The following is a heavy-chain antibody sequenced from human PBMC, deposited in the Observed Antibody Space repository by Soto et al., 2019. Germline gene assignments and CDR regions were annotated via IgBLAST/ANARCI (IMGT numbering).Heavy chain of an antibody. V-gene: IGHV2-5*01. J-gene: IGHJ3*02. D-gene: IGHD5-18*01. CDR3: ARVDTAIIHDAFDI. CDR2: IYWNEDK. CDR1: GFSFTTGGVG. Sequence: QITLKESGPTLLKPTETLTLTCTFSGFSFTTGGVGVGWIRQPPGKALEWLALIYWNEDKLYSPSLKTRLTIPNDPSKHQVVITVANMDPVDTGTYFCARVDTAIIHDAFDIWGQGTLVTVSS.